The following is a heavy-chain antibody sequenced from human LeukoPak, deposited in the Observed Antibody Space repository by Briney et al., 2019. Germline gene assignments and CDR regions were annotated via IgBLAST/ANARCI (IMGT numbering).Heavy chain of an antibody. Sequence: PGGSLRLSCAASGFTVSSNYMSWVRQAPGKGLEWVSVIYSGGSTYYADSVKGRFTISRDNSKNTLYLQVNSLRAEDTAVYYCARDNLGDGAFVDYWGQGTLVTVSS. CDR1: GFTVSSNY. CDR3: ARDNLGDGAFVDY. V-gene: IGHV3-53*01. CDR2: IYSGGST. D-gene: IGHD3-16*01. J-gene: IGHJ4*02.